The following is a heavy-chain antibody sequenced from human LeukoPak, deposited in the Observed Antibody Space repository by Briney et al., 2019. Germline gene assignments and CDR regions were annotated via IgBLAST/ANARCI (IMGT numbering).Heavy chain of an antibody. Sequence: GGSLRLSCAASGFTFSSYGMHWVRQAPGKGLEWVAVIWYDGSNKYYADSVKGRFTTSRDNSKNTLYLQMNSLRAEDTAVYYCARVRTYDILTGTGDYWGQGTLVTVSS. D-gene: IGHD3-9*01. CDR2: IWYDGSNK. J-gene: IGHJ4*02. CDR1: GFTFSSYG. V-gene: IGHV3-33*01. CDR3: ARVRTYDILTGTGDY.